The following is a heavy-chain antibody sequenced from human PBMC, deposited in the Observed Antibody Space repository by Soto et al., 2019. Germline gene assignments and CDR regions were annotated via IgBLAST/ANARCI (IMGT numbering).Heavy chain of an antibody. V-gene: IGHV3-23*01. Sequence: EVQLLESGGGLVQPGGSLRLSCAASGLTFSSYAMSWVRQAPGKGLEWVSGISGSGGSTHYADSVKGRFTISRDNSKNTLYLQMNSLRAEDTAVYHCAKGYCSSTSCSRGHFDYWGQGTLVTVSS. J-gene: IGHJ4*02. D-gene: IGHD2-2*01. CDR3: AKGYCSSTSCSRGHFDY. CDR2: ISGSGGST. CDR1: GLTFSSYA.